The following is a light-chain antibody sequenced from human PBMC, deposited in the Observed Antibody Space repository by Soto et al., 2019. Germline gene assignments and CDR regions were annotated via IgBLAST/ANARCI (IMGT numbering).Light chain of an antibody. Sequence: DIQFTQSPSFLSASVGDRVTITFRASQGVNIFLAWFQQKPGKAPNLLISAASTLQSGVPSRFSGSGSETEFTLTITSLQPEDSATYYCQQRNSYPRTFGQGTKVEIK. CDR2: AAS. CDR1: QGVNIF. CDR3: QQRNSYPRT. J-gene: IGKJ2*01. V-gene: IGKV1-9*01.